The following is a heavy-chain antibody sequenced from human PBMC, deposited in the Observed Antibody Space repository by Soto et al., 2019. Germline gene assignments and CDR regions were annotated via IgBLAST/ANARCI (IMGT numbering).Heavy chain of an antibody. V-gene: IGHV3-66*01. D-gene: IGHD3-22*01. CDR1: GFTVSSNY. Sequence: GGSLRLSCAASGFTVSSNYMSWVRQAPGKGPEWVSVISSDGSKYYADSVKGRFTISRDNSKNTLYLQMNSLRAEDTAVYYCARGYYDSSGYPGSDAFDIWGQGTMVTVSS. J-gene: IGHJ3*02. CDR2: ISSDGSK. CDR3: ARGYYDSSGYPGSDAFDI.